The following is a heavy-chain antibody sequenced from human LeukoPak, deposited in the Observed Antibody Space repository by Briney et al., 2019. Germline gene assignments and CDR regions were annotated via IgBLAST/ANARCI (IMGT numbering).Heavy chain of an antibody. V-gene: IGHV4-34*01. CDR3: ARVVQDWFDP. CDR1: GGSFSGYY. D-gene: IGHD3-16*02. J-gene: IGHJ5*02. Sequence: SETLSLTCAVYGGSFSGYYWSWIRQPPGKGLEWIGEINHSGSTNYNPSLKSRVTISVDTSKNQFSLKLSSVTAADTAVYYCARVVQDWFDPWGQGTLVTVSS. CDR2: INHSGST.